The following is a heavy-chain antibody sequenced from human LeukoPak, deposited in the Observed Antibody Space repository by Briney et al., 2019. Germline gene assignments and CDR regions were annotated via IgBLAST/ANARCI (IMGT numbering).Heavy chain of an antibody. CDR1: GFTFSRHW. V-gene: IGHV3-7*01. J-gene: IGHJ4*02. CDR2: IKQDGSAK. D-gene: IGHD1-26*01. CDR3: ARSVGATFYFDY. Sequence: GGSLRLSCAASGFTFSRHWMYWVRQAPGKGLEWVANIKQDGSAKPYVDSVKGRFTISRDNAKNSLYLQMNSLRAEDTAVYYCARSVGATFYFDYWGQGTLVTVSS.